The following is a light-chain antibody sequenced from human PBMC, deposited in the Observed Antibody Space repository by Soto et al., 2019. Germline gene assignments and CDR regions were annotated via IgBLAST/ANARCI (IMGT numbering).Light chain of an antibody. CDR1: QSISSW. V-gene: IGKV1-39*01. Sequence: DIQMTQSPSTLSASVGDRVTITRRASQSISSWLAWYQQKPGKAPKLLIYGASSVQSGVPLRFSGTGSGTEFTLTISSLQPEDFAIYYCEQTYSTPVTFGQGTRLEIK. CDR2: GAS. J-gene: IGKJ5*01. CDR3: EQTYSTPVT.